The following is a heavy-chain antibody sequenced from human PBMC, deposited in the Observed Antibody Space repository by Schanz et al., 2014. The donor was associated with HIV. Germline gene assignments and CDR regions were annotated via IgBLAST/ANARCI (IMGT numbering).Heavy chain of an antibody. D-gene: IGHD6-13*01. CDR2: ISAYNGNT. CDR3: ARRSSWTNDAFDI. Sequence: QVQLVQSGAEVKKPGSSVKVFCRASGGTFINYAFSWVRQAPGQGLEWMGWISAYNGNTNYAQKLQGRVTMTTDTSTSTVYMELRSLRSDDTAVYYCARRSSWTNDAFDIWGQGTMVIVSS. CDR1: GGTFINYA. J-gene: IGHJ3*02. V-gene: IGHV1-18*01.